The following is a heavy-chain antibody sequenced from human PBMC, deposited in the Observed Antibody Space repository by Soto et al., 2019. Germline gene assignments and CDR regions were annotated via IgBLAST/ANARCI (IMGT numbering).Heavy chain of an antibody. V-gene: IGHV4-59*01. CDR1: GGSISSYY. J-gene: IGHJ5*02. CDR3: ARANNPTGNQPLNWFDP. Sequence: SETLSLTCTVSGGSISSYYWSWIRQPPGKGLEWIGYIYYSGSTNYNPSLKSRVTISVDTSKNQFSLKLSSVTAADTAVYYCARANNPTGNQPLNWFDPWGQGTLVTVSS. CDR2: IYYSGST. D-gene: IGHD3-10*01.